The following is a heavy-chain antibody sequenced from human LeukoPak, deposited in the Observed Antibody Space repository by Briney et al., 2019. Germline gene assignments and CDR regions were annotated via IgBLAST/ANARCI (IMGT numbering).Heavy chain of an antibody. CDR3: ARQAVAGPYLDY. V-gene: IGHV5-51*01. Sequence: PGESLKISCKASGYSFTNYWIGWVRQMPGKGLEWMGIIYPGDSDTRYSPSFQGQVTISADRSISTAYLQWSSLKASDSAMYYCARQAVAGPYLDYWGQGALVSDSS. D-gene: IGHD6-19*01. J-gene: IGHJ4*02. CDR2: IYPGDSDT. CDR1: GYSFTNYW.